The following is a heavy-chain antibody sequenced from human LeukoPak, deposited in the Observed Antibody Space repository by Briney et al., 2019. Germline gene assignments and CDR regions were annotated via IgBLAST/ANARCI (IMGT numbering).Heavy chain of an antibody. Sequence: SVKVSFKASGGTFNIYAISWVRQAPGQGLEWMGGIIPIFGTANYSQKFQGRVTITADESTSTAYMELSSLRSEDTAVYYCASEIAAAGTRWFDPWGQGTLVTVSS. J-gene: IGHJ5*02. CDR3: ASEIAAAGTRWFDP. V-gene: IGHV1-69*01. CDR2: IIPIFGTA. CDR1: GGTFNIYA. D-gene: IGHD6-13*01.